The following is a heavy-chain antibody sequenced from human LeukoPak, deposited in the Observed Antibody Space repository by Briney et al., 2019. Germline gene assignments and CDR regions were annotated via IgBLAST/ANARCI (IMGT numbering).Heavy chain of an antibody. V-gene: IGHV3-74*01. CDR1: GFTFSSYW. CDR2: IKSDGSIT. CDR3: ARVGASVGAIDY. D-gene: IGHD1-26*01. Sequence: GGSLRLSCAASGFTFSSYWMHWVRQDPGKGLVGVSRIKSDGSITSYADSVKGRFTISRDNAKNTLYLQMNSLRAEDTAVYYCARVGASVGAIDYWGQGTLVTVSS. J-gene: IGHJ4*02.